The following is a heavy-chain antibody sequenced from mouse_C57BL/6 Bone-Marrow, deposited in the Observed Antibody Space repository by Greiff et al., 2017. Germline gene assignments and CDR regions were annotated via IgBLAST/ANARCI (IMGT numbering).Heavy chain of an antibody. Sequence: EVMLVESGGDLVKPGGSLKLSCAASGFTFSSYGMSWVRQTPDKRLEWVATISSGGSYTYYPDSVKGRFTISRDNAKNTLYLQMSSLKSEDTAMYYCARRGGVYDGYPFAYWGKGTLVTVSA. CDR1: GFTFSSYG. CDR2: ISSGGSYT. J-gene: IGHJ3*01. V-gene: IGHV5-6*02. D-gene: IGHD2-3*01. CDR3: ARRGGVYDGYPFAY.